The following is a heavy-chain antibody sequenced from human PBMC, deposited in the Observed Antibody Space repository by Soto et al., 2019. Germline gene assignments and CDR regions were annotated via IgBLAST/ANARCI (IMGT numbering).Heavy chain of an antibody. Sequence: PGGSLRLSCAASGFTFSTYSMNWVRQAPGKGLEWVSYITSSSSPIYYANSVRGRFTISRDNAKNSLYLQMNSLRAEDTAVYYCARDNSSGWFDYYYYGMDVWGQGTAVTVSS. J-gene: IGHJ6*02. CDR3: ARDNSSGWFDYYYYGMDV. D-gene: IGHD6-19*01. CDR2: ITSSSSPI. V-gene: IGHV3-48*01. CDR1: GFTFSTYS.